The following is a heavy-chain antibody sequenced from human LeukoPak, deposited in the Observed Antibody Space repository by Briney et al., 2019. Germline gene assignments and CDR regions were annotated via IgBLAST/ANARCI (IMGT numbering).Heavy chain of an antibody. D-gene: IGHD3-10*01. J-gene: IGHJ3*02. V-gene: IGHV4-34*01. CDR1: GGSFSGYY. Sequence: SETLSLTCAVYGGSFSGYYWSWIRQPPGKGLEWIGEINHSGSTIYNPSLKSRVTISVDTSKNQFSLKLSSVTAADTAVYYCASMVRAYDALDIWGQGTMVTVSS. CDR2: INHSGST. CDR3: ASMVRAYDALDI.